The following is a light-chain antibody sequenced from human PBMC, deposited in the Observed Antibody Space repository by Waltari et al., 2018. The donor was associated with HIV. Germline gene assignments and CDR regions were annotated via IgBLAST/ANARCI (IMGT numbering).Light chain of an antibody. V-gene: IGKV1-39*01. CDR2: AAS. Sequence: DIQMTQSPSSLSAFVGDRVIITCRASQEISSYLNWYQQKPGKAPRLLIYAASSLQSGVPSRFSGSGSGTGFTLTINSLQPEDFATYYCQQSYKTPETFGQGTKVETK. CDR3: QQSYKTPET. J-gene: IGKJ1*01. CDR1: QEISSY.